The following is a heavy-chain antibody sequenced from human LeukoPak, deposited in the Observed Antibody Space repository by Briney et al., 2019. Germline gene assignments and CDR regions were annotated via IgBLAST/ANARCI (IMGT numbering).Heavy chain of an antibody. CDR3: ARGGGLDV. Sequence: GGSLRLSCAASGVTLSSYAMSWARQAPGKGLEWVASINHNGNVNYYVDSVKGRFTISRDNAKNSLYLQMSNLRAEDTAVYFCARGGGLDVWGQGATVTVSS. J-gene: IGHJ6*02. D-gene: IGHD3-16*01. CDR1: GVTLSSYA. CDR2: INHNGNVN. V-gene: IGHV3-7*03.